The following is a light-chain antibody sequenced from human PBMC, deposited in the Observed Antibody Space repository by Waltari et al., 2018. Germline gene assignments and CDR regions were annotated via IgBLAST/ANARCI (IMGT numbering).Light chain of an antibody. CDR2: EDN. CDR3: QSYDHNNVL. V-gene: IGLV6-57*02. J-gene: IGLJ2*01. CDR1: GANIANNY. Sequence: NFMLTQPHSVSESLGKTVTISCTGSGANIANNYVQWYQQRPGSAPTTVIYEDNRRPSGVPDPVSGSIDSSSSSCSLTISGLETEGEADYYCQSYDHNNVLFGGGTKLT.